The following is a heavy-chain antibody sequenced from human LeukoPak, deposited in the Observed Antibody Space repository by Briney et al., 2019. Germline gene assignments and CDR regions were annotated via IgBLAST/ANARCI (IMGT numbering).Heavy chain of an antibody. CDR2: IWYEGSNK. D-gene: IGHD3-9*01. CDR3: ARDLTGYTKAFDY. Sequence: GGSLRLSCAASGFTFSSYGMHWVRQAPGKGREWVAVIWYEGSNKYYADSVKGRFTISRDNAKNTLYLQMNSLRAEDTAVYYCARDLTGYTKAFDYWGQGTLVTVSS. V-gene: IGHV3-33*01. CDR1: GFTFSSYG. J-gene: IGHJ4*02.